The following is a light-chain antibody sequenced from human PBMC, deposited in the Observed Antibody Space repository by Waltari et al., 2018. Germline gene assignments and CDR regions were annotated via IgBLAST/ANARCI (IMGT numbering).Light chain of an antibody. J-gene: IGKJ4*01. CDR2: DAS. V-gene: IGKV1-33*01. Sequence: DIQMTQSPSSLSASVGDRVTITCQASQDITNSLSWFQQKPGKAPMLLIFDASILETGVPSRFSGSRSGTEFTFTITSLQPEDIATYYCQQYDDLPLTFGGGTKVEIK. CDR1: QDITNS. CDR3: QQYDDLPLT.